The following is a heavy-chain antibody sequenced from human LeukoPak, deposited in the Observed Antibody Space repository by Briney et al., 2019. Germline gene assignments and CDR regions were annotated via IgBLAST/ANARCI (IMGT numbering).Heavy chain of an antibody. CDR2: VSGSGGST. Sequence: GGSLRLSCAASGFTFSSFAMSWVRQAPGKGLEWVSAVSGSGGSTYYADSVKGRFTISRDNSKNTLYLQMSNLRAEDTAVYYCAKAVADTIYYFDYWGQGTLVTVSS. V-gene: IGHV3-23*01. CDR3: AKAVADTIYYFDY. D-gene: IGHD6-19*01. CDR1: GFTFSSFA. J-gene: IGHJ4*02.